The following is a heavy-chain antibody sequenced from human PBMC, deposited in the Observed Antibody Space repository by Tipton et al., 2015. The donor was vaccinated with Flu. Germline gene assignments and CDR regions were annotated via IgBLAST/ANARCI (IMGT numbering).Heavy chain of an antibody. J-gene: IGHJ4*02. CDR3: ARGVQYYDILTGYTAYFDY. D-gene: IGHD3-9*01. Sequence: TLSLTCTVSGGSISSYYWSWIRQPAGKGLEWIGCIYTSGSTNYNPSLKSRVTMSVDTSKNQFSLKLSSVTAADTAVYYCARGVQYYDILTGYTAYFDYWGQGTLVTVSS. CDR2: IYTSGST. CDR1: GGSISSYY. V-gene: IGHV4-4*07.